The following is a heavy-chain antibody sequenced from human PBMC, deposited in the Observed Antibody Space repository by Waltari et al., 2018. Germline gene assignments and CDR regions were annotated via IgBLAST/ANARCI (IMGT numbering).Heavy chain of an antibody. CDR2: ISGDGGST. CDR1: DFTFSNYA. Sequence: EVQLLESGGGLVQPGGSLRRSCAASDFTFSNYAMNWVRQAPGQGLEWVSMISGDGGSTYYADSVQGRFTISRDNSKTTLILRMHSLRAEDTAVYYWAKPPCGSDCTSSFGCWGRGTLVTVSS. CDR3: AKPPCGSDCTSSFGC. D-gene: IGHD2-21*02. J-gene: IGHJ4*02. V-gene: IGHV3-23*01.